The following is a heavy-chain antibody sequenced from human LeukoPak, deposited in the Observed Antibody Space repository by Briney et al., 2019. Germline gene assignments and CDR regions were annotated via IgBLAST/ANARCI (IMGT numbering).Heavy chain of an antibody. CDR3: ARPRSRDGYNFPWSRRYFDY. CDR2: INHSGST. Sequence: GSLRLSCVVSDSTFSTYEMTWVRQAPGKGLEWIGEINHSGSTNYNPSLKSRVTISVDTSKNQFSLKLSLVTAADTAVYYCARPRSRDGYNFPWSRRYFDYWGQGTLVTVSS. V-gene: IGHV4-34*01. CDR1: DSTFSTYE. D-gene: IGHD5-24*01. J-gene: IGHJ4*02.